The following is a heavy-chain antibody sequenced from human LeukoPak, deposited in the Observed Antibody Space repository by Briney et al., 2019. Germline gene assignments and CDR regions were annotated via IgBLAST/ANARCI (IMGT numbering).Heavy chain of an antibody. J-gene: IGHJ4*02. CDR1: GFRFSKDA. Sequence: GGSLRLSCAASGFRFSKDAMSWVRQAPGKGLEWVSAISNRGENTYYADSVMGRLTISRDNSKNTLYLQMDSLRVEDTAVYYCAEERGASGRPTFAYWGQGTLVIVSS. CDR3: AEERGASGRPTFAY. CDR2: ISNRGENT. D-gene: IGHD2-15*01. V-gene: IGHV3-23*01.